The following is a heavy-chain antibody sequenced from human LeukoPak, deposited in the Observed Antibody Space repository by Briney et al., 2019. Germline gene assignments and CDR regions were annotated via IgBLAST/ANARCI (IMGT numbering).Heavy chain of an antibody. CDR1: GFSFNTYG. CDR3: AKDSVPYYYGSGSYPDY. J-gene: IGHJ4*02. V-gene: IGHV3-30*18. D-gene: IGHD3-10*01. Sequence: SGVSLRLSCAASGFSFNTYGMHWVRQGPGKGLEWVAVISYDGSNKWYADSVKGRFTISRDNSKNTLYLQMNSLRAEDTAVYYCAKDSVPYYYGSGSYPDYWGQGTLVTLSS. CDR2: ISYDGSNK.